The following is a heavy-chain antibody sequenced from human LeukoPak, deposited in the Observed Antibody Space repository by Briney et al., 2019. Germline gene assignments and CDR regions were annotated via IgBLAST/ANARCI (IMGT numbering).Heavy chain of an antibody. Sequence: SGGSLRLSCAASGFTFSNYWMSWVRQAPGKGLEWVANIKLEGSEKYYVDSVKGRFTISRDNAKNSLYLQMNSLRVEDTAVYYCARNGAAGDWFDPWGQGTLVTVSS. V-gene: IGHV3-7*01. D-gene: IGHD6-13*01. CDR1: GFTFSNYW. CDR3: ARNGAAGDWFDP. J-gene: IGHJ5*02. CDR2: IKLEGSEK.